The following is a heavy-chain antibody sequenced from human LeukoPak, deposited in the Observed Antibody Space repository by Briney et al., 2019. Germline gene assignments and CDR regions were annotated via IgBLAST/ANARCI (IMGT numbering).Heavy chain of an antibody. J-gene: IGHJ4*02. V-gene: IGHV3-30*02. D-gene: IGHD6-6*01. CDR1: GFTFSSYG. CDR2: IRYDGSNK. CDR3: AKDQYSSSYYFDY. Sequence: GGSLRLSCAASGFTFSSYGMHWVRQAPGKGLEWVAFIRYDGSNKYYADSVKGRFTISRDNSKNTLYLQMNSLRAEDTAVCYCAKDQYSSSYYFDYWGQGTLVTVSS.